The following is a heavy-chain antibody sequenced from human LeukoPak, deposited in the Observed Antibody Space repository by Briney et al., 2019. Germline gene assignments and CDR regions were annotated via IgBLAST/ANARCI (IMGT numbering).Heavy chain of an antibody. V-gene: IGHV4-59*01. CDR1: GGSISSYY. CDR3: AREKYSSGWLDY. D-gene: IGHD6-19*01. J-gene: IGHJ4*02. Sequence: SETLSLTCTVSGGSISSYYWSWIRQPPGKGLEWIGYIYYSGSTNYNPSLKSRVTISVDTSKNQFSLKLSSVTAADTAVYYCAREKYSSGWLDYWGQGTLVTVSS. CDR2: IYYSGST.